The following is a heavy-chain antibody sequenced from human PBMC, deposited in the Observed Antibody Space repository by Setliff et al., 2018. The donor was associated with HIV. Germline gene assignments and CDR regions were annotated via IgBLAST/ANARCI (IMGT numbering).Heavy chain of an antibody. D-gene: IGHD3-3*01. Sequence: ASVKVSCKASGYTFTNFGITWVRQAPGQGLEWMGWISPYNGNTNYAPELHGRVAMTTDTSTSTASMELTSLRSDDTAVYYCARMNAYYNVWRSTYYFDYWGQGTLVTVSS. CDR2: ISPYNGNT. CDR3: ARMNAYYNVWRSTYYFDY. CDR1: GYTFTNFG. J-gene: IGHJ4*02. V-gene: IGHV1-18*01.